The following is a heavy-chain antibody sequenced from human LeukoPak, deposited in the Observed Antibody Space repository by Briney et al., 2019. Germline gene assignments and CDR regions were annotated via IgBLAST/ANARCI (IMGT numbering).Heavy chain of an antibody. CDR2: ISRGGNTI. J-gene: IGHJ4*02. D-gene: IGHD2-8*02. Sequence: GGSLRLSCAASGFTFSSYAMSWVRQAPGKGLEWVSYISRGGNTIYYADSVKGRFTISRDNAKNSLYLQMNSLRAEDTAVYYCARAWSPVDYWGQGTLVTVSS. V-gene: IGHV3-48*03. CDR3: ARAWSPVDY. CDR1: GFTFSSYA.